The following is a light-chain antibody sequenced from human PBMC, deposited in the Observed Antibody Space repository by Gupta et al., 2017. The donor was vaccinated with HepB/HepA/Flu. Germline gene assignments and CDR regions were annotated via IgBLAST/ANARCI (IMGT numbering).Light chain of an antibody. J-gene: IGKJ2*01. V-gene: IGKV4-1*01. CDR2: WAS. CDR3: QQDDSPPYT. CDR1: QSVLYSSNNKNY. Sequence: DIVMTQSPDSLAVSLGERATINCQSSQSVLYSSNNKNYLAWYQQKPGQPPKLLIYWASTRESGVPDRFSDSGSGTDFTLTISGLQAEDVAVYHCQQDDSPPYTFGQGTKMEIK.